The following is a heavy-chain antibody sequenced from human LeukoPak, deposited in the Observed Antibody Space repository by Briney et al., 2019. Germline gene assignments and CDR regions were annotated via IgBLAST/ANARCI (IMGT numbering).Heavy chain of an antibody. CDR1: GFTFSNYW. J-gene: IGHJ6*03. CDR3: ARDPSRRQLVDHYYYYMDV. D-gene: IGHD6-6*01. CDR2: IKQDGSEI. V-gene: IGHV3-7*01. Sequence: GGSLRLSCAASGFTFSNYWMGWVRQAPGKGLEWVANIKQDGSEIYYVDSVKGRFTISRDTAKDSLYLQMNSLRAEDTAVYYCARDPSRRQLVDHYYYYMDVWGKGTTVTVSS.